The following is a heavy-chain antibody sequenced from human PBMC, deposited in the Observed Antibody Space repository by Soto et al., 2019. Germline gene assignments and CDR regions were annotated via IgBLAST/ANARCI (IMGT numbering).Heavy chain of an antibody. D-gene: IGHD3-3*01. Sequence: ASVKVSCKASGYTFTGYYMHWVRQAPGQGLEWMGWINPNCGGTNYAQKFQGWVTMTRDTSISTAYMELSRLRSDDTAVYYCARGATISGVVDTYYYMDVWGKGTTVTVSS. J-gene: IGHJ6*03. CDR2: INPNCGGT. V-gene: IGHV1-2*04. CDR1: GYTFTGYY. CDR3: ARGATISGVVDTYYYMDV.